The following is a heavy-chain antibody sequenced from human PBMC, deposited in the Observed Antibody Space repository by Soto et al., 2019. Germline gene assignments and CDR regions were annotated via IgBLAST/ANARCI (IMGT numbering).Heavy chain of an antibody. V-gene: IGHV1-69*13. J-gene: IGHJ3*01. CDR1: GGTFRTES. D-gene: IGHD4-17*01. CDR3: ARGDEYGGNSEACEA. Sequence: QVHLVQSGAEVKKPGSSVKVSCKYSGGTFRTESINWVRQAPGQGLEWMGGVLPFFGTADYAPRFQGRVTITADGATTTAYMPLSSVRSQDTAVYFCARGDEYGGNSEACEARGQGTMVTVSS. CDR2: VLPFFGTA.